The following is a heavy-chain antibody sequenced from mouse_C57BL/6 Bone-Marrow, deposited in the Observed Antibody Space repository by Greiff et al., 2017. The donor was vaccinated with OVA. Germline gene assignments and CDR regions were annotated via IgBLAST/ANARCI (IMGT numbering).Heavy chain of an antibody. J-gene: IGHJ3*01. V-gene: IGHV5-15*01. CDR1: GFTFSDYG. CDR3: ARGGTWDEPAY. CDR2: ISNLAYSI. Sequence: EVKVVESGGGLVQPGGSLKLSCAASGFTFSDYGMAWVRQAPRKGPEWVAFISNLAYSIYYADTVTGRFTISRGNAKNTLTLEMSGLRSEDTAMYYCARGGTWDEPAYWGQGTLVTVSA. D-gene: IGHD4-1*01.